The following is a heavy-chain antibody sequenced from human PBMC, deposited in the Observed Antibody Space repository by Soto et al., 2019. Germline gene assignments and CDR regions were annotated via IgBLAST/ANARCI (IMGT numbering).Heavy chain of an antibody. J-gene: IGHJ5*02. Sequence: SETLSLTCTVSGGSISSGDYYWSWIRQPPGRGLEWIGYIYYSGSTYYNPSLKSRVTISVDTSKNQFSLKLSSVTAADTAVYYCARAAAAGTDWFDPWGQGTLVTVSS. CDR1: GGSISSGDYY. V-gene: IGHV4-30-4*01. CDR3: ARAAAAGTDWFDP. D-gene: IGHD6-13*01. CDR2: IYYSGST.